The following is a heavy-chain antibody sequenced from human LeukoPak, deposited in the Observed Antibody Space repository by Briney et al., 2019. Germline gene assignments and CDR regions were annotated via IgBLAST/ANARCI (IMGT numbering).Heavy chain of an antibody. Sequence: SETLSLTCTVSGGSISSGSYYWSWIRQPAGKGLEWIGRIYTSGSTNYNPSLKSRVTISVDTSKNQFSLKLSSVTAADTAVYYCARGSSGYPHSDYWGQGTLVTVSS. CDR2: IYTSGST. J-gene: IGHJ4*02. D-gene: IGHD3-22*01. CDR3: ARGSSGYPHSDY. V-gene: IGHV4-61*02. CDR1: GGSISSGSYY.